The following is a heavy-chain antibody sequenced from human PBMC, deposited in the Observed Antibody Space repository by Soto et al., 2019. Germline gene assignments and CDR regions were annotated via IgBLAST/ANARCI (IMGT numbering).Heavy chain of an antibody. CDR3: ARDGGGTVTTLGDYYGMDV. Sequence: SETLSLTCSVSGGSISSGYYYWSWIRQPPGKGLEWIGYIYYSGSTYYNPSLKSRVTISVDTSKNQFSLKLSSVTAADTAVYYCARDGGGTVTTLGDYYGMDVWGQGTTVTSP. V-gene: IGHV4-30-4*01. J-gene: IGHJ6*02. CDR2: IYYSGST. CDR1: GGSISSGYYY. D-gene: IGHD4-4*01.